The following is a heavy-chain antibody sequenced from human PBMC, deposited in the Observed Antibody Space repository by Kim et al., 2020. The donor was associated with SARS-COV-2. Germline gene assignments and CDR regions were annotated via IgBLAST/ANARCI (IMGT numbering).Heavy chain of an antibody. CDR3: VSEYSISWYTGFDYFSY. D-gene: IGHD6-13*01. CDR2: ISSNGGST. CDR1: GFTFSSYA. V-gene: IGHV3-64D*06. Sequence: GGSLTLSCSASGFTFSSYAMHWVRQAPGKGLEYVSAISSNGGSTYYSDSVTGRFTISRDNSTNTLYLQMSSLRAEATAVYYCVSEYSISWYTGFDYFSY. J-gene: IGHJ4*01.